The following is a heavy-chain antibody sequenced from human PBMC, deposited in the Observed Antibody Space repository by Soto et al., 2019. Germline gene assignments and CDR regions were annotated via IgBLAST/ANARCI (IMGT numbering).Heavy chain of an antibody. J-gene: IGHJ6*02. CDR3: ASGYCSSTSCQGGYYYGMDV. CDR2: INAGNGNT. CDR1: GYTFTSYA. Sequence: GASVKVSCKASGYTFTSYAMHWVRQAPGQRIEWMGWINAGNGNTKYSQKFQGRVTITRDTSASTACMELSSLRSEDTAVYYCASGYCSSTSCQGGYYYGMDVWGQGTTVTVSS. D-gene: IGHD2-2*01. V-gene: IGHV1-3*01.